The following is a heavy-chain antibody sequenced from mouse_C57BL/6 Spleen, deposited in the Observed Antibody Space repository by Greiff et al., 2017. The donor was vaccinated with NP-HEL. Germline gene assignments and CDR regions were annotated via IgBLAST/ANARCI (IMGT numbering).Heavy chain of an antibody. D-gene: IGHD2-12*01. J-gene: IGHJ4*01. Sequence: QVQLQQPGAELVKPGASVKLSCKASGYTFTSYWMHWVKQRPGQGLEWIGMIHPNSGSTNYNEKFKSKATLTVDKSSSTAYMQLSSLTSEDSAVYYCASRYRGYAMDYWGQGTSVTVSS. V-gene: IGHV1-64*01. CDR1: GYTFTSYW. CDR3: ASRYRGYAMDY. CDR2: IHPNSGST.